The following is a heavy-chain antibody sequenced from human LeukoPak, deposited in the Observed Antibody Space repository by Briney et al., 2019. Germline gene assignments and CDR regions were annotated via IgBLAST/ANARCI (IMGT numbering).Heavy chain of an antibody. CDR1: GFTFSSYG. CDR3: AKDNRDGYQFYYYYGMDV. J-gene: IGHJ6*02. Sequence: GRSLRLSCAAPGFTFSSYGMHWVRQAPGKGLEWVAVISYDGSNKYYADSVKGRFTISRDNSKNTLYLQMNSLRAEDTAVYYCAKDNRDGYQFYYYYGMDVWGQGTTVTVSS. V-gene: IGHV3-30*18. CDR2: ISYDGSNK. D-gene: IGHD5-24*01.